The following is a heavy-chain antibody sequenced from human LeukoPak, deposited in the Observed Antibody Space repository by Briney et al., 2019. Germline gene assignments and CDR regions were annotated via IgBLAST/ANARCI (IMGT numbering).Heavy chain of an antibody. CDR1: GGSISSGSYY. Sequence: SETLSLTCTVSGGSISSGSYYWSWIRQPAGKGLEWIGRIYTSGSTNYNPSLKSRVTISVDTSKNQFSLKLSSVTAADTAEYYCASSGHYDFWSGYPNYFDYWGQGTLVTVSS. D-gene: IGHD3-3*01. CDR3: ASSGHYDFWSGYPNYFDY. V-gene: IGHV4-61*02. CDR2: IYTSGST. J-gene: IGHJ4*02.